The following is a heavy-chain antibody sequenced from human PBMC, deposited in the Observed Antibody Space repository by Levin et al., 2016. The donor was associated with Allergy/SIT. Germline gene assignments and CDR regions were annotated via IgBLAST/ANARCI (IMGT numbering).Heavy chain of an antibody. D-gene: IGHD3-22*01. CDR2: ISSSSSYI. Sequence: VRQMPGKGLEWVSSISSSSSYIYYADSVKGRFTISRDNAKNSLYLQMNSLRAEDTAVYYCARDRVVVVIEDYYYGMDVWGQGTTVTVSS. J-gene: IGHJ6*02. CDR3: ARDRVVVVIEDYYYGMDV. V-gene: IGHV3-21*01.